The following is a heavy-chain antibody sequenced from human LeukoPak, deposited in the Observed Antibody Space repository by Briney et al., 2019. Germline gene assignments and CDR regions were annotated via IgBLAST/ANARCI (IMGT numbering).Heavy chain of an antibody. CDR2: IDWDDDK. J-gene: IGHJ6*03. CDR1: GFSLSTSGMC. D-gene: IGHD1-26*01. V-gene: IGHV2-70*11. CDR3: ARSTSGSRGYYYMDV. Sequence: SGPALVKPTQTLTLTCTFSGFSLSTSGMCVSWIRQPPGKALEWLARIDWDDDKYHSTSLKTRLTISKDTSKNQVVLTMTNMDPVDTATYYCARSTSGSRGYYYMDVWGKGTTVTVSS.